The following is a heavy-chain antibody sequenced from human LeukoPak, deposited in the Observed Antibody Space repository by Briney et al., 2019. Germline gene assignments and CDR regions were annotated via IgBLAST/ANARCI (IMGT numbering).Heavy chain of an antibody. J-gene: IGHJ6*03. CDR1: GFTFSSYS. Sequence: GGSLRLSCAAAGFTFSSYSINWVRQAPGKGLERVSSISSSSSYIYYADSVKGRFTISRDNAKNSLYLQMNSLRAEDTAVYYCARAWNALAVPGTAYYYYMDVRGKGTTVTVSS. CDR2: ISSSSSYI. CDR3: ARAWNALAVPGTAYYYYMDV. V-gene: IGHV3-21*01. D-gene: IGHD6-19*01.